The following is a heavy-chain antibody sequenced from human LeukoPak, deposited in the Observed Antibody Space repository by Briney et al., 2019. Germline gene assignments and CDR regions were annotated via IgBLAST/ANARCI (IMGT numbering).Heavy chain of an antibody. CDR3: ARSSTWYGMDV. Sequence: GGSLRLSCAASGFTFSSYDMHWVRQATGIGLEWVSAIGTAGDTYYPGSVKGRFTISRENAKNSLYLQMNSLRAGDTAVYYCARSSTWYGMDVWGQGTTVTVSS. V-gene: IGHV3-13*01. CDR1: GFTFSSYD. D-gene: IGHD2-2*01. J-gene: IGHJ6*02. CDR2: IGTAGDT.